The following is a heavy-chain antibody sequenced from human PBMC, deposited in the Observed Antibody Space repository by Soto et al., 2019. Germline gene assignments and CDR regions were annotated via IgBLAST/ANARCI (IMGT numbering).Heavy chain of an antibody. V-gene: IGHV3-64D*06. Sequence: VGSLRLSCSASGFTFKSHAMHWVRQVPGKGLEYVSSIRTSGESTFYADAVKGRFIVSRDNSNNTLDLQMTSLTYEDSGIYYCVKGRAKHCSGRTCGLWMDLWGQGTTVTVSS. J-gene: IGHJ6*02. CDR3: VKGRAKHCSGRTCGLWMDL. CDR2: IRTSGEST. D-gene: IGHD6-19*01. CDR1: GFTFKSHA.